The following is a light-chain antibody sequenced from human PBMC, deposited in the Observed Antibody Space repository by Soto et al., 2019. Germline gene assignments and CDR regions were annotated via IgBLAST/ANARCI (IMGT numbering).Light chain of an antibody. Sequence: QSVLTQPASVSASPGQSITISCIGTSSDIGGYSYVSWYQQHPGKAPKLLIRDVNYRPSGISARFSGSKSGNTASLTISGLQTEDEADYYCQSYDSDFVVFGGGTKVTVL. CDR3: QSYDSDFVV. V-gene: IGLV2-14*03. CDR2: DVN. CDR1: SSDIGGYSY. J-gene: IGLJ2*01.